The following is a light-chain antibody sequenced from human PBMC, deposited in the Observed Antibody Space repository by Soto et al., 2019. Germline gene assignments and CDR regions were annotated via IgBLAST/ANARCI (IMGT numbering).Light chain of an antibody. CDR3: QQYNNWPET. Sequence: EIVMTQSPATLSVSPGERATLSCRASQSVSSNLAWYQQKPGQAPRLLIYGASTRATGIPCRFSGSGSGTEFTLTISSLQSEDFAVYYCQQYNNWPETFGQGTKVEIK. V-gene: IGKV3-15*01. CDR2: GAS. CDR1: QSVSSN. J-gene: IGKJ1*01.